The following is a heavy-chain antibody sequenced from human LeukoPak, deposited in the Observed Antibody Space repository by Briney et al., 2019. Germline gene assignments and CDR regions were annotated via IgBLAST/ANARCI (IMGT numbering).Heavy chain of an antibody. J-gene: IGHJ4*02. CDR3: ARDLTGTTNY. CDR2: ISAYNGNT. CDR1: GYIFSRYG. D-gene: IGHD1-7*01. V-gene: IGHV1-18*01. Sequence: ASVKVSCKASGYIFSRYGISWVRQAPGQGLEWMGWISAYNGNTNYAQKLQGRVTMTTDTSTSTAYMELRSLRSDDTAVYYCARDLTGTTNYWGQGTLVTVSS.